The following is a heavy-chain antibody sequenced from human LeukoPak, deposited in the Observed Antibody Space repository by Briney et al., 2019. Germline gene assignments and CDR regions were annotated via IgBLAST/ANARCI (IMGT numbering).Heavy chain of an antibody. CDR2: IKSKTDGGTT. Sequence: GGSLRLSCAASGFTFSNAWMSWVRQAPGKGLEWVGRIKSKTDGGTTDYAAPVKGSVTISRDDSKTTLYLQMNSLKTEDTAVYYCTTGYYYDSSGYYYWGQGTLVTVSS. CDR3: TTGYYYDSSGYYY. CDR1: GFTFSNAW. D-gene: IGHD3-22*01. V-gene: IGHV3-15*01. J-gene: IGHJ4*02.